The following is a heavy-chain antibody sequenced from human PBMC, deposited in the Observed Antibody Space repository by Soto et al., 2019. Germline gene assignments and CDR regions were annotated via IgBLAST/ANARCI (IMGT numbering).Heavy chain of an antibody. D-gene: IGHD3-10*01. CDR2: INGDGASL. V-gene: IGHV3-74*03. CDR3: AREGSLGLDV. J-gene: IGHJ6*02. Sequence: EVRLEEAGGGFVQPGGSLRVYCSGSGFIFSSFWMHWVRQGPGKGLEWDSRINGDGASLAYAESVKGRFSISRDNVKNTLHLQMNSLGVDDTAVYFCAREGSLGLDVWGRGTTVTVSS. CDR1: GFIFSSFW.